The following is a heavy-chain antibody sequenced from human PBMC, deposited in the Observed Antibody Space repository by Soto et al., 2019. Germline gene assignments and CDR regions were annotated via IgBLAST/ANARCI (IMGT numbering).Heavy chain of an antibody. CDR1: GGSISSGDYY. CDR3: ARDRRGFGDIDP. J-gene: IGHJ5*02. CDR2: IYYSGST. D-gene: IGHD3-10*01. V-gene: IGHV4-30-4*08. Sequence: TSETLSLTCTVSGGSISSGDYYWSCIRKSPGKGLEWIGYIYYSGSTYYNPSLKSRVTISVDTSKNHFSLKLSSVTAADTAVYYCARDRRGFGDIDPWGQGTLVTVSS.